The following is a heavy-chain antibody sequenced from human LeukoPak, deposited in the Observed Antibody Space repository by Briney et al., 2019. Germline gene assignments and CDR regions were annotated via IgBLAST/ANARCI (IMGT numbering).Heavy chain of an antibody. CDR3: ARVFDS. CDR2: IFYTGKT. J-gene: IGHJ4*02. CDR1: GGSVYTSDYC. V-gene: IGHV4-39*07. Sequence: SETLSLTCTVSGGSVYTSDYCWGWVRQPPGKGPEWSGDIFYTGKTNYNPSLKSRVSIAIDTSKNKLSLKLTSVTAADTAVYYCARVFDSWGQGTLVTVSS.